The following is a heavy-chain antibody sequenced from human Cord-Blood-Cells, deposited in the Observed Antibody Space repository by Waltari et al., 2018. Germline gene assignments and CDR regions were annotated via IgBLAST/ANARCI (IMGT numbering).Heavy chain of an antibody. CDR1: GYTFTSHG. D-gene: IGHD7-27*01. CDR3: ASVGWGIWGSCAAFDI. V-gene: IGHV1-18*04. Sequence: QVQLVQSGAAVKKPGASVKVSCKASGYTFTSHGISWVRQAPGQGLEWMGGISDYNGNTNYPQKLQGRVTMTTDTSPSTPYMELRSLRSDVSAVYYCASVGWGIWGSCAAFDIWGQRAMVTVSS. J-gene: IGHJ3*02. CDR2: ISDYNGNT.